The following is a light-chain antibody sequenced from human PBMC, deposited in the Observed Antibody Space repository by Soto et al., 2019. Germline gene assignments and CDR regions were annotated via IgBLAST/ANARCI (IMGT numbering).Light chain of an antibody. CDR1: QSVSSNY. Sequence: EIVLTQSPGTLSLSPGERATLSCRASQSVSSNYLTWYQQKPGQAPRLLIYGASSRATGIPDRFSGSGSGTDFTLTIYGLEPEDFAVYYCQQYGSSPITFGQGTRLEIK. CDR3: QQYGSSPIT. V-gene: IGKV3-20*01. J-gene: IGKJ5*01. CDR2: GAS.